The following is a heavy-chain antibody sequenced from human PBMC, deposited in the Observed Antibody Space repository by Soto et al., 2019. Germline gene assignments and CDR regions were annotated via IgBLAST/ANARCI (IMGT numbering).Heavy chain of an antibody. CDR1: DYSISSGYY. V-gene: IGHV4-38-2*01. CDR2: IYHTGST. Sequence: SETLSLTCAVSDYSISSGYYWGWIRQTPGKGLEWIGSIYHTGSTFLNPSLRTRVTMSVDTSKNNFSLRLESVTAADTAIYYCARVWMVVVPPAVGVKWFDPWGPGTLVTVSS. J-gene: IGHJ5*02. CDR3: ARVWMVVVPPAVGVKWFDP. D-gene: IGHD3-22*01.